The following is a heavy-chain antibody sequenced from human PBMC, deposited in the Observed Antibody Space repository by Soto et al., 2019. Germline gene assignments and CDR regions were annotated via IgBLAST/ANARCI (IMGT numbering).Heavy chain of an antibody. J-gene: IGHJ5*02. CDR2: ISHDGDKE. CDR3: ARGLAYGDYGWLDP. V-gene: IGHV3-30*03. Sequence: QEQLVESGGGVVQPGSSLRLSCAASGFAFRSYGMNWVRQAPGKGLEWVALISHDGDKEYYADSVKGRFTISRDNAKNSLYLQMNSLRAEDTAVYYCARGLAYGDYGWLDPWGQGTLVTVSP. D-gene: IGHD4-17*01. CDR1: GFAFRSYG.